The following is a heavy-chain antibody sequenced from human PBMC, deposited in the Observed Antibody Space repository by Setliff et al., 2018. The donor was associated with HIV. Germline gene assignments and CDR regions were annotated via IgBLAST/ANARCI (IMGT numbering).Heavy chain of an antibody. CDR2: INAGNGNT. J-gene: IGHJ6*03. CDR1: GYTFTTYA. V-gene: IGHV1-3*01. CDR3: GRIYSSGWNYYYYYMDV. D-gene: IGHD6-19*01. Sequence: GASVKVSCKAYGYTFTTYAIHWVRQAPGQRLEWMGWINAGNGNTKYSQKFQGRVTITRDTSASTAYMELSSLRSEYTAVYYCGRIYSSGWNYYYYYMDVWVKGTTVTVSS.